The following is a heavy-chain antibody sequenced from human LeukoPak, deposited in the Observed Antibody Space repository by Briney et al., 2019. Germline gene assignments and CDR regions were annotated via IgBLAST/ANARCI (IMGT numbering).Heavy chain of an antibody. D-gene: IGHD3-10*01. CDR1: GVSMTGYY. CDR2: IYSSGST. Sequence: SETLSLTCSVSGVSMTGYYWSWIRQAPGKAPEWIGYIYSSGSTNYNPSLNNRVTISLDASKNQFSLKFTFVTSAYTDVYYCATRPADGSWYGVFDFWSRGTLVTVSS. CDR3: ATRPADGSWYGVFDF. V-gene: IGHV4-4*09. J-gene: IGHJ4*01.